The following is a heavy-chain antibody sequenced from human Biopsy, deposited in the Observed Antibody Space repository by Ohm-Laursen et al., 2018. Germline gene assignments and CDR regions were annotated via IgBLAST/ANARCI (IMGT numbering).Heavy chain of an antibody. CDR3: ARQTGYGGDMRDGLDV. CDR2: ALLTGTT. J-gene: IGHJ6*02. V-gene: IGHV4-39*01. D-gene: IGHD4-23*01. CDR1: GVSISSYAVY. Sequence: SETLSLTCTVSGVSISSYAVYWNWPRQGPGKGLLWYGTALLTGTTSYNPALRGRLSISIDTSMMQMTLKLWSVSVADTAVYYCARQTGYGGDMRDGLDVWGPGIKVSVS.